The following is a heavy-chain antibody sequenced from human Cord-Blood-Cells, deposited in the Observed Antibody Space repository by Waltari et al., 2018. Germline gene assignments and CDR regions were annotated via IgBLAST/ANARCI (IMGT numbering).Heavy chain of an antibody. D-gene: IGHD6-13*01. V-gene: IGHV2-5*02. J-gene: IGHJ4*02. CDR3: AATCWSSSCLDY. CDR2: IYWDDDK. Sequence: QITLKESGPTLVKPTQTLTLTCTFSGFPLSTSGVGVGWIRQPPGKALEWLALIYWDDDKRYSPSLKSRLTITKDTSKNQVVLTMTNMDPVDTATYYCAATCWSSSCLDYWGQGTLVTVSS. CDR1: GFPLSTSGVG.